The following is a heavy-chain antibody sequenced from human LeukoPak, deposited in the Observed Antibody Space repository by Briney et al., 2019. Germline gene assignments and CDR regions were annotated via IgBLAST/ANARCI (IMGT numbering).Heavy chain of an antibody. CDR3: ATDRTAS. CDR2: ISGSSSII. Sequence: PGGSLRLSCAASGFTFSGFSMNWVRQAPGKGLEWVSYISGSSSIIYYADSVQGRFTISRDNAKNSLYLQMNSLRDEDTAVYYCATDRTASWGQGTLVTVSS. D-gene: IGHD3-22*01. V-gene: IGHV3-48*02. CDR1: GFTFSGFS. J-gene: IGHJ5*02.